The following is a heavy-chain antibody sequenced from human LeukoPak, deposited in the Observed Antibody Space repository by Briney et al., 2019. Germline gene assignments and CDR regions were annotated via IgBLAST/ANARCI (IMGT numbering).Heavy chain of an antibody. CDR2: ISSSSSTI. J-gene: IGHJ6*03. D-gene: IGHD3-10*01. CDR1: GFTFSSYR. Sequence: PGGSLRLSCAASGFTFSSYRMNWVRQAPGKGLEWVSYISSSSSTIYYADSVKGRFTISRDNAKNSLYLQMNSLRAEDTALYYCAKDMDYYYYYMDVWGKGTTVTISS. CDR3: AKDMDYYYYYMDV. V-gene: IGHV3-48*04.